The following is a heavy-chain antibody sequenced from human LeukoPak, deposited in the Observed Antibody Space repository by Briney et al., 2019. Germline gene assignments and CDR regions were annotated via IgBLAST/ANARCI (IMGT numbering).Heavy chain of an antibody. Sequence: GASVKVSCKASGYTFTGYYMHWVRQAPGQGLEWMGWINPNSGGTNYAQKFQGRVTMTRDTSISTAYMELSRLRSDDTAVYYCARESSKYDILTGYYFRSWFDYWGQGTLVTVSS. CDR1: GYTFTGYY. J-gene: IGHJ4*02. CDR3: ARESSKYDILTGYYFRSWFDY. V-gene: IGHV1-2*02. D-gene: IGHD3-9*01. CDR2: INPNSGGT.